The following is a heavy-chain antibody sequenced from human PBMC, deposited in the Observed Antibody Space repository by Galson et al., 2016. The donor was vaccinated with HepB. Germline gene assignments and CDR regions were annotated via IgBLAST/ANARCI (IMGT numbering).Heavy chain of an antibody. D-gene: IGHD3-22*01. V-gene: IGHV3-7*03. CDR1: GFTFNEYW. Sequence: SLRLSCAASGFTFNEYWMTWVRQAPGKGLEWVANIKPGGSKRNYVDSVMGRFTISRDNAKNSLYLQVISLIAEETAVYYCARDRTYYSNSIYYDIFDLWGQGTMITVSS. J-gene: IGHJ3*01. CDR3: ARDRTYYSNSIYYDIFDL. CDR2: IKPGGSKR.